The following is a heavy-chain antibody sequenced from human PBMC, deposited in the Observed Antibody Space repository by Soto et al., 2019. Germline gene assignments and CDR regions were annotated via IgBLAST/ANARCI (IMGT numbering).Heavy chain of an antibody. V-gene: IGHV3-23*01. CDR3: AKAYYDYIWGSYPDY. D-gene: IGHD3-16*01. CDR2: ISGSGGST. Sequence: LSLTCAASGFTFSSYAMSWVRQAPGKGLEWVSAISGSGGSTYYADSVKGRFTISRDNSKNTLYLQMNSLRAEDTAVYYCAKAYYDYIWGSYPDYWGQGTLVTVSS. CDR1: GFTFSSYA. J-gene: IGHJ4*02.